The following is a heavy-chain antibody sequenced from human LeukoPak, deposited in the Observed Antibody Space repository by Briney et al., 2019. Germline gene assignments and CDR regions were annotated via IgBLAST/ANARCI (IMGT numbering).Heavy chain of an antibody. V-gene: IGHV1-18*01. CDR1: GYGFTSYG. CDR2: ISAYNGNT. J-gene: IGHJ5*02. CDR3: AREGYCSGGTCYSTMSWFDP. D-gene: IGHD2-15*01. Sequence: ASVKVSCKASGYGFTSYGITWVRQAPGQGLEWMGWISAYNGNTNYAQKLQGRVTLTTDTSTSTAYMELGSLRSDDTAVYYCAREGYCSGGTCYSTMSWFDPWGQGTLVTVSS.